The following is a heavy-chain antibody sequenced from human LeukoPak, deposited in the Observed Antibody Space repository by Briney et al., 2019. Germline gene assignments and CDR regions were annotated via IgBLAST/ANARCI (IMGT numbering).Heavy chain of an antibody. CDR2: IWYDGSNK. V-gene: IGHV3-33*01. Sequence: TGRSLRLSCAASGFTFSSYGMHWVRQAPGKGLEWVAVIWYDGSNKYYADSVKGRFTISRDNSKNTVYLQMNSLRAEDTAVYSCARELSPVVRYSFGSWGQGTQVTVSS. J-gene: IGHJ4*02. D-gene: IGHD2-15*01. CDR3: ARELSPVVRYSFGS. CDR1: GFTFSSYG.